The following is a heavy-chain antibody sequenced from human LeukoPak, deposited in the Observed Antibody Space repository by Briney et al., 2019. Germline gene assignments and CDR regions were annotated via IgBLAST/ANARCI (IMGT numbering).Heavy chain of an antibody. CDR3: ARILARQFTSFSDSSPYTYYYMDV. CDR1: GGSISSYY. V-gene: IGHV4-59*01. J-gene: IGHJ6*03. Sequence: SETLSLTCTVSGGSISSYYWSWIRQPPGKGLEWIGYICYSGSTNYNPSLKSRVTISVDTSKNQFSLKLSSVTAADTAVYYCARILARQFTSFSDSSPYTYYYMDVWGKGTTVTVSS. D-gene: IGHD2/OR15-2a*01. CDR2: ICYSGST.